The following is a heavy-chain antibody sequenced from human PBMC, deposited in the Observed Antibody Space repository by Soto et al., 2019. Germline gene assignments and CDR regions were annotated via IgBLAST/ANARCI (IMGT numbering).Heavy chain of an antibody. Sequence: PSETLSLTCTVSGGSVSSGSYYWSWIRQPPGKGLEWIGYIYYSGSTNYNPSLKSRVTISVDTSKNQFSLKLSSVTAADTAVYYCAGVGDWVYYFDYWGQGTLVTVSS. CDR3: AGVGDWVYYFDY. D-gene: IGHD3-9*01. CDR1: GGSVSSGSYY. V-gene: IGHV4-61*01. CDR2: IYYSGST. J-gene: IGHJ4*02.